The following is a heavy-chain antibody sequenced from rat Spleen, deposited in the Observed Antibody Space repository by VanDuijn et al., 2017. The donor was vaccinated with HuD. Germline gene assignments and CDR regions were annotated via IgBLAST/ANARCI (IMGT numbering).Heavy chain of an antibody. V-gene: IGHV5-31*01. CDR3: TRENWVVDY. CDR1: GFTFNNYW. J-gene: IGHJ2*01. D-gene: IGHD5-1*01. Sequence: EVHLVESGGGLVQPGGSLKLSCVASGFTFNNYWMTWIRQAPGKGLEWVATITHIGATSYYPDSVKGRFTISREDGRSTLYLQMNSLRSEDTATYYCTRENWVVDYWGQGVMVTVSS. CDR2: ITHIGATS.